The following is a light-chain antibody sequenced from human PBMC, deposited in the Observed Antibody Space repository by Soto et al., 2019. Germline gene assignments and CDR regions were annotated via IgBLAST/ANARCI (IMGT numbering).Light chain of an antibody. CDR3: QQRSNWPLG. Sequence: EIVLTQSPGTLSLSPGERATLSCRASQSVSSYLAWYQQKPGQAPRLLIYDASNRATGIPARFSGSGSGTDFPLTISSLEPEAFAVYYCQQRSNWPLGFGPGTKVDI. CDR2: DAS. V-gene: IGKV3-11*01. J-gene: IGKJ3*01. CDR1: QSVSSY.